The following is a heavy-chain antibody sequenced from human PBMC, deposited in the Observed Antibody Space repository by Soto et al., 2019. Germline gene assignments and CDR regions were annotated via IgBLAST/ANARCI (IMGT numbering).Heavy chain of an antibody. CDR1: GFTFSSYW. J-gene: IGHJ6*02. V-gene: IGHV3-7*01. CDR2: IKQDGSEK. D-gene: IGHD1-7*01. Sequence: GGSLRLSCAASGFTFSSYWMSWVRQAPGKGLEWVANIKQDGSEKYYVDSVKGRFTISRDNAKNSLYLQMNSLRAEDTAVYYCARDKAGTTRLGDYYYYGMDVWGQGTTVTVSS. CDR3: ARDKAGTTRLGDYYYYGMDV.